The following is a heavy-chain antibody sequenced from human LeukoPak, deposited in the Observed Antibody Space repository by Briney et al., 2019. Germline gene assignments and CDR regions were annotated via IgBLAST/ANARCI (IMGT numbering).Heavy chain of an antibody. CDR3: ARDSPRGYSYGYFDY. J-gene: IGHJ4*02. V-gene: IGHV3-11*01. CDR1: GFTFSDYY. CDR2: ISSSGSTI. D-gene: IGHD5-18*01. Sequence: PGGSLRLSCAASGFTFSDYYMSWIRQAPGKGLEWVSYISSSGSTIYYADSVKGRFTVSRDNAKNSLYLQMNSLRAEDTAVYYCARDSPRGYSYGYFDYWGQGTLVTVSS.